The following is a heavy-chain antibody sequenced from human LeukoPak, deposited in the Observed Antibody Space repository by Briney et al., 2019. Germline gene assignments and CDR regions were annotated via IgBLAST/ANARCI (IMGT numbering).Heavy chain of an antibody. V-gene: IGHV4-59*08. J-gene: IGHJ4*02. CDR1: GGSISSYY. D-gene: IGHD2-2*01. CDR3: ARLMPRNFDY. Sequence: PSETLSLTCSVSGGSISSYYWSWIRQPPGKGLEWIGSIYHSGSTYYNPSLKSRVTISVDTSENQFSLKLSSVTAADTAVYYCARLMPRNFDYWGQGTLVTVSS. CDR2: IYHSGST.